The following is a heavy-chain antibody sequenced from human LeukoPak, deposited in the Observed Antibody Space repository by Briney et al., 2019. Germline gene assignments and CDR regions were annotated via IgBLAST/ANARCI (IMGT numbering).Heavy chain of an antibody. J-gene: IGHJ3*02. CDR1: GFTFTTYW. CDR3: ARVRGGYCSSATCPRAFDI. D-gene: IGHD2-2*01. V-gene: IGHV3-7*04. CDR2: IKQDGSEK. Sequence: GGSLRLSCAASGFTFTTYWMSWVRQAPGKGLEWVANIKQDGSEKYYVDSVKGRFTISRDNAKNSLYLQMNSLRAEDTAMYYCARVRGGYCSSATCPRAFDIRGQGTMVTVSS.